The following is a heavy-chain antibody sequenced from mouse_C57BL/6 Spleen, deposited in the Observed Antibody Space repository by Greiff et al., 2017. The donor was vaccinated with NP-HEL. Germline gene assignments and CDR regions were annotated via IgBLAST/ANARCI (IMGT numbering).Heavy chain of an antibody. CDR1: GFTFSDYG. J-gene: IGHJ4*01. Sequence: EVKLMESGGGLVQPGGSLKLSCAASGFTFSDYGMAWVRQAPRKGPEWVAFISNLAYSIYYADTVTGRFTISRENAKNTLYLERSSLRSEDTAMYYCARQGIYYGNYDYAMDYWGQGTSVTVSS. CDR3: ARQGIYYGNYDYAMDY. CDR2: ISNLAYSI. D-gene: IGHD2-1*01. V-gene: IGHV5-15*01.